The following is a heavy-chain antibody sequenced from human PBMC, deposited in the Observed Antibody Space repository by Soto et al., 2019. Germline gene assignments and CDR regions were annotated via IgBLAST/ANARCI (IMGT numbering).Heavy chain of an antibody. V-gene: IGHV1-8*01. CDR3: AKELGSSWPWCDY. CDR2: MNPNSGNT. Sequence: QVQLVQSGAEVKKPGASVKVSCKASGYTFTSYDINWVRQATGQGLEWMGWMNPNSGNTGYAQKFQGRVTMTRNTSISTAYTELSILRSEDTAVYYCAKELGSSWPWCDYWGQGTQVTVSS. D-gene: IGHD6-13*01. J-gene: IGHJ4*02. CDR1: GYTFTSYD.